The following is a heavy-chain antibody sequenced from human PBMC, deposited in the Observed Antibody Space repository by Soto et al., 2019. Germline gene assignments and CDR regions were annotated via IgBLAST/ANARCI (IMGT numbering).Heavy chain of an antibody. J-gene: IGHJ6*02. D-gene: IGHD5-18*01. CDR2: IKQDGSEK. CDR3: ARVGNTAMVMGRIYYYYYGMDV. CDR1: GFTFSSYW. V-gene: IGHV3-7*03. Sequence: GGSLRLSCAASGFTFSSYWMSWVRQAPGKGLEWVANIKQDGSEKYYVDSVKGRFTISRDNAKNSLYLQMNSLRAEDTAVYYCARVGNTAMVMGRIYYYYYGMDVWGQGTTVTVSS.